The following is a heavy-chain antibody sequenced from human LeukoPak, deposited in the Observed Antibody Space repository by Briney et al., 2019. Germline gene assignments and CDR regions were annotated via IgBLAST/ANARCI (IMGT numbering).Heavy chain of an antibody. CDR2: MSPNSGNT. Sequence: ASVTVSCKASGYTFTSYDINWLRQATGQGLEWMGWMSPNSGNTGYAQKFQGRVTMTRDTSISTAYMELSSLRAEDTALYYCAKDSVDGDYVFDIWGQGTMVTVSS. D-gene: IGHD4-17*01. V-gene: IGHV1-8*01. CDR3: AKDSVDGDYVFDI. J-gene: IGHJ3*02. CDR1: GYTFTSYD.